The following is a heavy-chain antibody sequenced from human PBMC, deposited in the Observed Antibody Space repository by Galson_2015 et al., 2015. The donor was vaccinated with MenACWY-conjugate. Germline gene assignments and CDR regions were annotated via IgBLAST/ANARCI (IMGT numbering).Heavy chain of an antibody. CDR2: ISYDGSNE. CDR1: GFTFRGFG. Sequence: SLRLSCAASGFTFRGFGMHWVRQAPGKGLEWMAVISYDGSNESYADSVKGRFTISRDNSKNTLYLQMNSLRADDTAVYYCAKDWSVPYSTISYYFYMDVCRKGTTVTVSS. V-gene: IGHV3-30*18. D-gene: IGHD6-13*01. J-gene: IGHJ6*03. CDR3: AKDWSVPYSTISYYFYMDV.